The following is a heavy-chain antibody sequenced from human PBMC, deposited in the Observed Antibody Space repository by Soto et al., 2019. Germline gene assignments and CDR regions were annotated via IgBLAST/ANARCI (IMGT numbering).Heavy chain of an antibody. CDR2: IYYSGST. V-gene: IGHV4-59*01. Sequence: SETLSLTCTVSGGSISSYYWSWIRQPPGKGLEWIGYIYYSGSTNYNPSLKSRVTISVDTAKNQFSLKLSSVTAADTSVYSCASGLVQQWLVEAFDIWGQGTMVTVSS. D-gene: IGHD6-19*01. J-gene: IGHJ3*02. CDR1: GGSISSYY. CDR3: ASGLVQQWLVEAFDI.